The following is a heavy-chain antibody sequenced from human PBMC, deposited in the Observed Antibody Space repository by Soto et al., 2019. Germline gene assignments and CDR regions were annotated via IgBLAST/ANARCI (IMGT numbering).Heavy chain of an antibody. D-gene: IGHD6-19*01. CDR3: PKGVYAVAGTGDWYFDL. CDR1: GFTFSSYG. J-gene: IGHJ2*01. Sequence: QVQLVESGGGVVQPGRSLRLSCAAAGFTFSSYGMHWVRQAPGKGLEWVAVISYDGSNKYYADSVKGRFTISRDNSKNTLYLQMNSLRAEDTAVYYCPKGVYAVAGTGDWYFDLWGRGTLVTVSS. V-gene: IGHV3-30*18. CDR2: ISYDGSNK.